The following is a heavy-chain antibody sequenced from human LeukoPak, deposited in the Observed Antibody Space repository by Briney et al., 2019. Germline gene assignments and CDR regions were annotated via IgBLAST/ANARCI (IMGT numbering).Heavy chain of an antibody. D-gene: IGHD3-22*01. CDR1: GFTFSSYA. Sequence: GGSLRLSCAASGFTFSSYAMSWVRQAPGKGLEWVSAISGSGGSTYYADSVKGRFTISRDNSENTLYPQMNSLRAEDTAVYYCAKGSVDSSGYPFDYWGQGALVTVSS. V-gene: IGHV3-23*01. J-gene: IGHJ4*02. CDR3: AKGSVDSSGYPFDY. CDR2: ISGSGGST.